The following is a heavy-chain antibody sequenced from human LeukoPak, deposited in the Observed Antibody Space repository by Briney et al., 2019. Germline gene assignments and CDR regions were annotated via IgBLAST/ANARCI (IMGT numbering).Heavy chain of an antibody. J-gene: IGHJ3*01. D-gene: IGHD5-24*01. Sequence: GGSLRLSCAASGFPFDEHAMHWVRQAPGKGLEWVSGISYSSETIGYVDSVKGRFTISRDNVRKSLYLQLNSLRIEDTALYYCAKDRGGGSQLGDAYDVWGQGTMVSVSS. CDR2: ISYSSETI. CDR1: GFPFDEHA. V-gene: IGHV3-9*01. CDR3: AKDRGGGSQLGDAYDV.